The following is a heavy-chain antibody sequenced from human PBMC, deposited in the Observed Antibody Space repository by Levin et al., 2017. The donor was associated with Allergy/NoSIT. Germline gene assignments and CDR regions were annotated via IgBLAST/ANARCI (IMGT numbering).Heavy chain of an antibody. D-gene: IGHD2-15*01. V-gene: IGHV4-34*01. CDR3: VGGGYWKFDF. CDR1: GVSFSGYY. CDR2: INHRGNT. J-gene: IGHJ4*02. Sequence: SETLSLTCAVYGVSFSGYYWSWIRQSLGKGLEWIGEINHRGNTNYNPSLKSRVTVSVDTSKNQFSLKLTSMTAADTAIYFCVGGGYWKFDFWGQGALVTVSS.